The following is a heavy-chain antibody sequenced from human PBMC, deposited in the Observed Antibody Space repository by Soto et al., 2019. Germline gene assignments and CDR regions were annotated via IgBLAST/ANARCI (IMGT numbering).Heavy chain of an antibody. Sequence: QVQLQESGPGLVKPSQTLSLTCSVSGVSINSGGYYWSWLRHHPGKGLEWIGYIYYTGHTFSNASLKSRVAMSLGTSENQFSLKLSSVTAADTAVYYCARGSQLERDALDIWGQGTMVTVSS. D-gene: IGHD1-1*01. CDR2: IYYTGHT. CDR3: ARGSQLERDALDI. V-gene: IGHV4-31*03. J-gene: IGHJ3*02. CDR1: GVSINSGGYY.